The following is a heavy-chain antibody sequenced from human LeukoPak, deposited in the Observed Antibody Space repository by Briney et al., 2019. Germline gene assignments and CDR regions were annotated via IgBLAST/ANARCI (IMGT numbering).Heavy chain of an antibody. J-gene: IGHJ4*02. CDR3: ASGGYYDSSGYYDY. CDR2: IIPILGIA. V-gene: IGHV1-69*04. CDR1: GGTFSSYA. Sequence: GSSVKVSCKASGGTFSSYAISWVRQAPGQGLEWMGRIIPILGIANYAQKFQGRVTITADKSTSTAYMELSSLRSEDTAVYYCASGGYYDSSGYYDYWGQGTLVTVSS. D-gene: IGHD3-22*01.